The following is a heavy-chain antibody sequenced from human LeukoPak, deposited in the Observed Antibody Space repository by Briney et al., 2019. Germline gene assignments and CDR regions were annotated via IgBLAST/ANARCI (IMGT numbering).Heavy chain of an antibody. CDR3: TREPLP. D-gene: IGHD1-26*01. CDR2: IFTDGGT. V-gene: IGHV4-4*07. Sequence: SETLSLTCTVSGGSVTSYYWTWIRQPAGKGLEWIGRIFTDGGTSYNPSLKSRVTMSVDTSKNQLSLKLGSVTAADTAVYYCTREPLPWGQGILVTVSS. J-gene: IGHJ4*02. CDR1: GGSVTSYY.